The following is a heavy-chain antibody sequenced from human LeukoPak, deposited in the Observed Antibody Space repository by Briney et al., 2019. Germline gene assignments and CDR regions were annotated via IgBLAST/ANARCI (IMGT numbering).Heavy chain of an antibody. CDR3: ARHPEPGYCSSTSCHESYFDY. V-gene: IGHV3-23*01. D-gene: IGHD2-2*01. CDR2: ISGSGGRP. J-gene: IGHJ4*02. CDR1: AFDVVINY. Sequence: GGSLRLSCAASAFDVVINYMSWVRQAPGKGLEWVSAISGSGGRPYYADSVKGRFTISRDNSKNTLYLQMNSLRAEDTAVYYCARHPEPGYCSSTSCHESYFDYWGQGTLVTVSS.